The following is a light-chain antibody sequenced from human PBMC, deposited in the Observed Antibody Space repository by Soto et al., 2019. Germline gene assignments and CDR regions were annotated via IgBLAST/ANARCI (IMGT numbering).Light chain of an antibody. J-gene: IGLJ2*01. Sequence: QAVVPQTASVSGTPGQTVTISCSGSSSNIGRNYVYWYQQLPGAAPKLLMYSHNIRPSGVPDRFSASTSGTSASLVISGLRAEDEGDYHCATWDDDVSGVVFGGGTKLTVL. CDR2: SHN. CDR3: ATWDDDVSGVV. CDR1: SSNIGRNY. V-gene: IGLV1-47*02.